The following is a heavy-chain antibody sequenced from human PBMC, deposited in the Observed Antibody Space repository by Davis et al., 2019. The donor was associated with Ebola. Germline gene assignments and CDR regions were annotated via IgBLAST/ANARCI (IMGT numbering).Heavy chain of an antibody. CDR3: ARRHDSHTYYFFDN. CDR1: GFTFDDYA. D-gene: IGHD3-22*01. CDR2: TTGDGKVT. Sequence: GESLKISCAASGFTFDDYAMHWVRQAPGKGLEWVSATTGDGKVTYYADSVKGRFTISRDNSKSTLYLQMNSLRDEDTAVYSCARRHDSHTYYFFDNWGQGTLVTVSS. V-gene: IGHV3-23*01. J-gene: IGHJ4*02.